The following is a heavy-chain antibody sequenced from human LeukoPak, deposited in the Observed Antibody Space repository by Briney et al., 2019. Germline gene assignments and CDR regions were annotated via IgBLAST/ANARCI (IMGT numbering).Heavy chain of an antibody. V-gene: IGHV1-2*02. D-gene: IGHD3-10*01. CDR1: GYTFTGYY. J-gene: IGHJ5*02. CDR2: INPNSGGT. CDR3: ARVHYGSGANWFDP. Sequence: ASVTVSCKASGYTFTGYYMHWVRQAPGQGLEWMGWINPNSGGTNYAQKFQGRVTMTRDTSISTAYMELSRLRSDDTAVYYCARVHYGSGANWFDPWGQGTLVTVSS.